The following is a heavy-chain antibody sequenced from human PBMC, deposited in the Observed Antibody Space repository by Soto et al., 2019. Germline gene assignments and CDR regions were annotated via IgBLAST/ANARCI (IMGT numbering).Heavy chain of an antibody. Sequence: VGSLRLSCAVSGFICSSYDMSWVRQAPGKGLAWVSTILVGGSTHYEDSVQGRFTISRDTSKNTVYLHMNSLTAGDTAVYYCAKATATGGGAFEIYGQGTMVTVSS. J-gene: IGHJ3*02. CDR3: AKATATGGGAFEI. D-gene: IGHD2-8*02. V-gene: IGHV3-23*01. CDR2: ILVGGST. CDR1: GFICSSYD.